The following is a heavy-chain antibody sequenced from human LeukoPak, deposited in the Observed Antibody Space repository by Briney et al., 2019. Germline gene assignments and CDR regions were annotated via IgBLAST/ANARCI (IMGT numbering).Heavy chain of an antibody. D-gene: IGHD3-22*01. CDR1: GFTFTSYW. J-gene: IGHJ4*02. CDR3: ARDTYDSSGYYYGPFDY. CDR2: INTDGSST. Sequence: GGSLRLSCAASGFTFTSYWMHWVRQAPGKGLVWVSRINTDGSSTSYADSVKGRFTISGDNAKNTLYLQMNSLRAEDTAVYYCARDTYDSSGYYYGPFDYWGQGTLVTVSS. V-gene: IGHV3-74*01.